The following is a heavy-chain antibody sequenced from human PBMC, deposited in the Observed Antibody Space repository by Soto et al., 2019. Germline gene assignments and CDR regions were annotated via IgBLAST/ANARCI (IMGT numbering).Heavy chain of an antibody. CDR3: AREALLGQLGLHYFDY. CDR2: IYYSGST. J-gene: IGHJ4*02. CDR1: GGSISSGGYY. Sequence: QVQLQESGPGLVKPSQTLSLTYTVSGGSISSGGYYWSWIRQHPGKGLEWIGYIYYSGSTYYNPSLKSRVTISVDTSKNQFSLKLSSVTAADTAVYYCAREALLGQLGLHYFDYWGQGTLVTVSS. D-gene: IGHD6-13*01. V-gene: IGHV4-31*03.